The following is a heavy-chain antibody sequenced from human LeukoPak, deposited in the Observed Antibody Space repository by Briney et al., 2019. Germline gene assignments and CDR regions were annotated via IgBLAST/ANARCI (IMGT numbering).Heavy chain of an antibody. J-gene: IGHJ6*02. Sequence: SGTLSLTCAVSGGSISSNNWWSWVRQPPGKGLEWIGEIFHSGSTNYNPSLKSRVTISVDKSKNQFSLKLNSVTAADTAVYCCARHVEGATTMASGMDVWGQGTTVTVSS. V-gene: IGHV4-4*01. CDR1: GGSISSNNW. CDR2: IFHSGST. D-gene: IGHD1-26*01. CDR3: ARHVEGATTMASGMDV.